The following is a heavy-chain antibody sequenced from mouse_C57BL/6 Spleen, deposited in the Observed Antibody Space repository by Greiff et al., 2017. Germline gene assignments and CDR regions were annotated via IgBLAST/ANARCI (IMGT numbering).Heavy chain of an antibody. D-gene: IGHD2-5*01. Sequence: QVTLKESGPGILQSSQTLSLTCSFSGFSLSTSGMGVSWIRQPSGKGLEWLAHIYWDDNKRYNPSLKSRLTISKDTSRNQVFLKITSVDTAATATYYCARSYYSNFYWYFDVWGTGTTVTVSS. CDR1: GFSLSTSGMG. CDR3: ARSYYSNFYWYFDV. CDR2: IYWDDNK. J-gene: IGHJ1*03. V-gene: IGHV8-12*01.